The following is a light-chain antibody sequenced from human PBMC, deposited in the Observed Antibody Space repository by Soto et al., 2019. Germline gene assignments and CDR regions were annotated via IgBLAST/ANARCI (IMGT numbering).Light chain of an antibody. CDR2: AAS. CDR3: QQSYCTPRT. Sequence: DIQMTQSPSSLSASVGDRVTITCRASQSISTYLNWYQQKRGKAPKLLIYAASSLQSGVPARFSGSGSGTDFTLTIISLQPEDFATYYCQQSYCTPRTFGQGTKVEIK. V-gene: IGKV1-39*01. CDR1: QSISTY. J-gene: IGKJ1*01.